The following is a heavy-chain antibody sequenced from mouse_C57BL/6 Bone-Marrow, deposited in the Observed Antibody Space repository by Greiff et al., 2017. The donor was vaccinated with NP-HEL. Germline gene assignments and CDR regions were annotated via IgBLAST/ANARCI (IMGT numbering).Heavy chain of an antibody. V-gene: IGHV1-64*01. CDR2: IHPNSGST. J-gene: IGHJ1*03. CDR3: ARPPLCDYGSSHWYFDV. Sequence: QVQLQQPGAELVKPGASVKLSCKASGYTFTSYWMHWVKQRPGQGLEWIGMIHPNSGSTNYNEKFKSKATLTVDTSSSTAYMQLSSLTSEDSAVYYGARPPLCDYGSSHWYFDVWGTGTTVTVSS. D-gene: IGHD1-1*01. CDR1: GYTFTSYW.